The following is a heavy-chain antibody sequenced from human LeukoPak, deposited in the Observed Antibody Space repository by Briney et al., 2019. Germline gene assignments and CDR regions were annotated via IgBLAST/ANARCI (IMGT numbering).Heavy chain of an antibody. CDR2: IIPISGTA. Sequence: ASVKVSCKASGGTFNSHAIAWVRQAPGQGPEWMGGIIPISGTANYAQKFQGRVAITTDDSTSTAYMELSSLTSDDTAVYYCARGLQYQLLKALGYYYMDVWGEGTTVTVSS. CDR1: GGTFNSHA. D-gene: IGHD2-2*01. V-gene: IGHV1-69*05. J-gene: IGHJ6*03. CDR3: ARGLQYQLLKALGYYYMDV.